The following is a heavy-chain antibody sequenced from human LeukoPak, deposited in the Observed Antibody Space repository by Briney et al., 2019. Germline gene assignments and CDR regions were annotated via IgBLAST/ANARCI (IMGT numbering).Heavy chain of an antibody. Sequence: PSETLSLTCAVSGGSISSGGYSWSWIRQPPGKGLEWIGYIYHSGSTYYNPSLKSRVTISVDRSKNQFSLKLSSVTAADTAVYYCARGVLVRGVIFDYWGQGTLVTVSS. CDR3: ARGVLVRGVIFDY. CDR2: IYHSGST. CDR1: GGSISSGGYS. J-gene: IGHJ4*02. D-gene: IGHD3-10*01. V-gene: IGHV4-30-2*01.